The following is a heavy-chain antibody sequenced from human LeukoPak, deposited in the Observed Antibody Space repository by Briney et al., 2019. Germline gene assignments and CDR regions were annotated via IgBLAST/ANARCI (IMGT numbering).Heavy chain of an antibody. CDR1: GGSISSYY. D-gene: IGHD2-21*01. CDR3: ARDLHRGGDFQY. Sequence: SETLSLTCTVSGGSISSYYWSWIRQPAGKGLEWIGRIYTSGSTNYNPSLKSRVTISVDTSKNQFSLKLSSVTAADTAIYYCARDLHRGGDFQYWGQGTLVTVSS. J-gene: IGHJ4*02. V-gene: IGHV4-4*07. CDR2: IYTSGST.